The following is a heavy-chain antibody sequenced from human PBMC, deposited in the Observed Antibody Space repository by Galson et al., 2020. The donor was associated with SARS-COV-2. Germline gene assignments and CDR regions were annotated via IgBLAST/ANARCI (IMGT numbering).Heavy chain of an antibody. Sequence: ASETLSLTCTVSGGSISSYYWSWIRQPPGKGLEWIGYIYYSGSTNYNPSLKSRVTISVDTSKNQFSLKLSSVTAADTAVYYCARLAPRTTGTTRISEQSDYYYGMDVWGQGTTVTVSS. CDR2: IYYSGST. CDR3: ARLAPRTTGTTRISEQSDYYYGMDV. V-gene: IGHV4-59*08. J-gene: IGHJ6*02. CDR1: GGSISSYY. D-gene: IGHD1-1*01.